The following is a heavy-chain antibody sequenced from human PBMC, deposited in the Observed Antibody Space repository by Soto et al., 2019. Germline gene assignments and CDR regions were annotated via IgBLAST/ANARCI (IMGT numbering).Heavy chain of an antibody. CDR1: GFSFSSYG. D-gene: IGHD3-22*01. CDR3: AKEPRPFDSSGYHYSD. V-gene: IGHV3-30*18. Sequence: QVQLAESGGGVVQPGRSLRLSCAASGFSFSSYGMHWVRQAPGKGLEWVAVISYDGSKTYYADSVKGRFTISRDKSKNMLHLQLNSLRSEDTAVYYCAKEPRPFDSSGYHYSDWGQGTLVTVSA. CDR2: ISYDGSKT. J-gene: IGHJ4*02.